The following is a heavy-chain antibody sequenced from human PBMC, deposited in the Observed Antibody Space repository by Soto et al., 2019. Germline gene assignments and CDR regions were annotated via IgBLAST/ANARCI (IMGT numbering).Heavy chain of an antibody. CDR1: GLTFSAYG. Sequence: QARMVESGGGVVQPGRSLRLSCEASGLTFSAYGMHWVRQAPGKGLEWVATISYDGSKKYFGDSVKGRFTISRDNSKSTLDLEMNSLRTEDTAVYYCAKASQCHKVIWSLGLIGDRAFDIWGQGTMVTVSS. J-gene: IGHJ3*02. D-gene: IGHD3-16*01. CDR3: AKASQCHKVIWSLGLIGDRAFDI. V-gene: IGHV3-30*18. CDR2: ISYDGSKK.